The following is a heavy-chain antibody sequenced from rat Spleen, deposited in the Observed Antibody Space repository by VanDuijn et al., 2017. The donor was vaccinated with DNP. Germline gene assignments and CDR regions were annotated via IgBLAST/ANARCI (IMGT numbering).Heavy chain of an antibody. CDR3: ATGGAGAY. Sequence: EVQLVESGGGLVQPGRSLKLSCAASGFTFSDYYMAWVRQAPTKGLEWVAYISYDGGSTYYGDSVKGRFTFSRDNAENTLYLQMDSLRSEDTATYYCATGGAGAYWGQGTLVTVSS. D-gene: IGHD4-1*01. V-gene: IGHV5-20*01. CDR2: ISYDGGST. J-gene: IGHJ3*01. CDR1: GFTFSDYY.